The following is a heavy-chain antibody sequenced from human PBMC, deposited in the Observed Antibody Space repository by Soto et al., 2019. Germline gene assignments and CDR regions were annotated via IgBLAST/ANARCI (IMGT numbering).Heavy chain of an antibody. CDR2: IGGTDGDSDGVP. Sequence: VQLLESGGDLVQPGGSLRLSCVASGFILNNYAMSWVRQAPGKGLEWVSTIGGTDGDSDGVPWSEDSVKGRFTIARDSTANTLFLHMDNLIAEDSALYYCVKRGRNWGAFDFWGQGTTVVVSS. CDR1: GFILNNYA. V-gene: IGHV3-23*01. CDR3: VKRGRNWGAFDF. D-gene: IGHD7-27*01. J-gene: IGHJ3*01.